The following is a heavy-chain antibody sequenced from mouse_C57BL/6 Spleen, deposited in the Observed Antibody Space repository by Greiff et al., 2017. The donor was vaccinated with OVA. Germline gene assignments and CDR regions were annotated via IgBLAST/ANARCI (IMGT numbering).Heavy chain of an antibody. J-gene: IGHJ1*03. CDR2: IHPNSGST. Sequence: QVQLQQPGAELVKPGASVKLSCKASGYTFTSYWMHWVKQRPGQGLEWIGMIHPNSGSTNYNEKFKSKATLTVDKSSSTAYVQLSSLTSEDSAVYYYVRRADYYGSSYFHWYFDVWGTGTTVTVSS. D-gene: IGHD1-1*01. CDR3: VRRADYYGSSYFHWYFDV. V-gene: IGHV1-64*01. CDR1: GYTFTSYW.